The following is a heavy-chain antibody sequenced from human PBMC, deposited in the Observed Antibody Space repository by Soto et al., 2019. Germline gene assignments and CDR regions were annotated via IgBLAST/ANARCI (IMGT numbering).Heavy chain of an antibody. V-gene: IGHV1-18*04. CDR1: GYTFVSYG. D-gene: IGHD3-22*01. CDR3: ARDQNFFDSSGYYDH. Sequence: QIQLVQSAAEVKKPGASVKVSCKTSGYTFVSYGISWVRQAPGQGLEWMGWISPYNGNTNFAQRFRGRVTLTTDTSTDIFYMDLGSLKSDATAVYYCARDQNFFDSSGYYDHWGQGTLITVSS. CDR2: ISPYNGNT. J-gene: IGHJ5*02.